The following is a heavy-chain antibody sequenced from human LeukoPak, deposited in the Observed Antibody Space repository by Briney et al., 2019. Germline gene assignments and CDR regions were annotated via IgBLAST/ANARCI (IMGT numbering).Heavy chain of an antibody. V-gene: IGHV3-30*02. Sequence: GGSLRLSCAASGFTFSSYGMHWVRQAPGKGLEGVAFIRYDGSNKYYADSVKGRFTISRDDSKNTLYLQMNSPRAEDTAVYYCAKDSYCSSTSCYGLDETTIDYWGQGTLVTVSS. D-gene: IGHD2-2*01. J-gene: IGHJ4*02. CDR2: IRYDGSNK. CDR3: AKDSYCSSTSCYGLDETTIDY. CDR1: GFTFSSYG.